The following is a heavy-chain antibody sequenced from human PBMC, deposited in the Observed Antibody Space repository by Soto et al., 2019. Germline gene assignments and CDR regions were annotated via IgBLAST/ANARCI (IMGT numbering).Heavy chain of an antibody. CDR2: IYYSGST. J-gene: IGHJ4*02. CDR3: ARVGGYYGDYPNFDY. Sequence: PSVPLSLTCSVAGGSISSCDYYCIWISQPRGKGLEWIGYIYYSGSTNYNPSHRSRVTISVDRSKNQVSLKVTSVTAADTAVYYCARVGGYYGDYPNFDYWGQGPLVTAS. CDR1: GGSISSCDYY. D-gene: IGHD4-17*01. V-gene: IGHV4-61*08.